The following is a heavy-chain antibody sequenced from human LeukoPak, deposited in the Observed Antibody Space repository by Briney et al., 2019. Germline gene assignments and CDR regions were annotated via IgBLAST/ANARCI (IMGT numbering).Heavy chain of an antibody. CDR1: GFTFTSFW. CDR3: ARDAGRREDI. V-gene: IGHV3-7*01. J-gene: IGHJ3*02. Sequence: GGSLRLSCATSGFTFTSFWFTWARQAPGKGLEWVASIKQDGSEKHYVDSVEGRFTISRDNAKNSLFLQMNSLRAEDTALYYCARDAGRREDIWGQGTMVTVSS. D-gene: IGHD1-1*01. CDR2: IKQDGSEK.